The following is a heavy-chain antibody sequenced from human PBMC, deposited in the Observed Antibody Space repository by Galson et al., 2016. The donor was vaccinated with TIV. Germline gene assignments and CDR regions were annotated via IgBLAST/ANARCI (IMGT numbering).Heavy chain of an antibody. CDR3: ARHSASAFPSHFDV. J-gene: IGHJ4*02. V-gene: IGHV5-51*01. CDR2: TYPGNSET. Sequence: SGAEVKKAGESLKISRKGSGYNFASYWIGWVRQMPGKGLEWMGVTYPGNSETRYSPSFHGQVTISADKSIGTAFLQWGSLKASDTAVYYCARHSASAFPSHFDVWGQGTLVTVSS. CDR1: GYNFASYW. D-gene: IGHD6-25*01.